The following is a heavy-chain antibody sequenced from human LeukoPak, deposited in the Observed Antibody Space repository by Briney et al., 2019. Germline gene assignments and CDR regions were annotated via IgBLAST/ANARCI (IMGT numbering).Heavy chain of an antibody. D-gene: IGHD6-13*01. Sequence: SETLSLTCAVYGGSFSGYYWSWIRQPPGKGLEWIGEINHSGSTNYNPSLKSRVTISVDTSKNQFSLKLSSVTAADTAVYYCARAYSSSWPPPLDYWGQGTLVTVSS. CDR2: INHSGST. J-gene: IGHJ4*02. CDR3: ARAYSSSWPPPLDY. CDR1: GGSFSGYY. V-gene: IGHV4-34*01.